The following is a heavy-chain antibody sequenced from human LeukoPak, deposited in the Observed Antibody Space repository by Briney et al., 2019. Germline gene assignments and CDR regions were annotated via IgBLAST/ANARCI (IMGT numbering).Heavy chain of an antibody. CDR1: GFRLSSYW. Sequence: GGSLRLSCAASGFRLSSYWMSWVRQAPGKGLEWVANIKYDGSGKYYVDSVKGRFTISRDDAKNSLYLEMNSLRAEDTAVYYCARDLFSGSYQEDFWGQGTLFTVSS. V-gene: IGHV3-7*01. J-gene: IGHJ4*02. CDR3: ARDLFSGSYQEDF. D-gene: IGHD1-26*01. CDR2: IKYDGSGK.